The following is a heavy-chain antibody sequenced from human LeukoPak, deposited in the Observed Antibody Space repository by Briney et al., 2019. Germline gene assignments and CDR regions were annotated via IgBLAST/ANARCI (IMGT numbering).Heavy chain of an antibody. J-gene: IGHJ4*02. CDR1: GYTFTDYY. CDR2: INPSGGST. D-gene: IGHD4-17*01. V-gene: IGHV1-46*01. Sequence: ASVKVSCKASGYTFTDYYMHWVRQAPGQGLEWMGIINPSGGSTSYAQKFQGRVTMTRDTSTSTVYMELSSLRSEDTAVYYCAQADYGDYGPHGWGQGTLVTVSS. CDR3: AQADYGDYGPHG.